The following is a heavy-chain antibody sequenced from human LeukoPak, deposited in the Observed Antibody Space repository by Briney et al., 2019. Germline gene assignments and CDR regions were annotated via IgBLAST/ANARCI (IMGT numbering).Heavy chain of an antibody. V-gene: IGHV4-34*01. CDR3: ARGGYYGSGSYRPSYYYYYMDV. J-gene: IGHJ6*03. CDR1: GGSFSGYY. CDR2: INHSGST. D-gene: IGHD3-10*01. Sequence: SETLSLTCAVYGGSFSGYYWSWIRQPPGKGLEWIGEINHSGSTNYNPSLKSRVTISVDTSKNQFSLKLSSVTAADTAVYYCARGGYYGSGSYRPSYYYYYMDVWGKGTTVTVSS.